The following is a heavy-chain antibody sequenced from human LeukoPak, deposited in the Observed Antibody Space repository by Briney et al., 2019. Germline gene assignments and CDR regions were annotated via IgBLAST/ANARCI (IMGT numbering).Heavy chain of an antibody. V-gene: IGHV3-30*02. CDR1: GFTFSSYG. Sequence: GGSLRLPCAASGFTFSSYGMHWVRQAPGKGLEWVAFIRYDGSNKYYADSVKGRFTISRDNAKNSLYLQMNSLRAEDTAVYYCARDTRGESDYWGQGTLVTVSS. J-gene: IGHJ4*02. CDR3: ARDTRGESDY. CDR2: IRYDGSNK. D-gene: IGHD2-2*01.